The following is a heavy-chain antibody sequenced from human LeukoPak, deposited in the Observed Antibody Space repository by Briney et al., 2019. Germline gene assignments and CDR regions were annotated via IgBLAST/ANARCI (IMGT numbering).Heavy chain of an antibody. CDR1: GGSFSGYY. Sequence: SETLSLTCAVYGGSFSGYYWSWIRQPPGKGLEWIGEINHSGSTNYNPSLKSRVTISVDTSKNQFSLKLSSVTAADTAVYYCARGNPLLWFGELLYFSKLQPSKSNWFDPWGQGTLVTVSS. D-gene: IGHD3-10*01. V-gene: IGHV4-34*01. CDR2: INHSGST. CDR3: ARGNPLLWFGELLYFSKLQPSKSNWFDP. J-gene: IGHJ5*02.